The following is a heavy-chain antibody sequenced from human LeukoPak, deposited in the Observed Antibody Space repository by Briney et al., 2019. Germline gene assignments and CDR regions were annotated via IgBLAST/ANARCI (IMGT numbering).Heavy chain of an antibody. Sequence: GTSVKVSCKASGFTFTSSAVQWVRQARGQRLEWIGWIVVGSGNTNYAQKFQERVTITMDMSTSTAYMELSSLRSEDTAVYYCAADPGYSPFYYYYYGMDVWGKGTTVTVSS. CDR1: GFTFTSSA. CDR3: AADPGYSPFYYYYYGMDV. J-gene: IGHJ6*04. V-gene: IGHV1-58*01. D-gene: IGHD2-15*01. CDR2: IVVGSGNT.